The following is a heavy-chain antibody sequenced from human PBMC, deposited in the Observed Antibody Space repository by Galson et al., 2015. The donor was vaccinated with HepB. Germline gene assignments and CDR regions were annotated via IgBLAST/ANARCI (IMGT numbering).Heavy chain of an antibody. J-gene: IGHJ3*02. CDR1: EYSFTTYP. D-gene: IGHD3-16*01. Sequence: SVKVSCKASEYSFTTYPMNWVRQAPGQGLEWMGWINTQTGKPTYAQGFTGRFVFSLDKYVSTAYLQISSLKAEDTAVYYCAKDWGDSFDIWGQGTVVTVSS. V-gene: IGHV7-4-1*02. CDR3: AKDWGDSFDI. CDR2: INTQTGKP.